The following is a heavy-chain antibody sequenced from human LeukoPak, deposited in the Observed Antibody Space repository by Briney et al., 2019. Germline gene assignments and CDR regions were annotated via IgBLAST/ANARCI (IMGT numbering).Heavy chain of an antibody. D-gene: IGHD1-1*01. J-gene: IGHJ6*03. CDR3: AKRGNPTVGPRYLDV. V-gene: IGHV3-23*05. Sequence: PGGSLRLSCAASGFTFSSYAMSWVRQAPGKGLEWVSSIRDSDSNTYYADSVMGRFTISRDNSKNTLYLQMNSLSAEDTAVYYCAKRGNPTVGPRYLDVWGKGTTVSVSS. CDR1: GFTFSSYA. CDR2: IRDSDSNT.